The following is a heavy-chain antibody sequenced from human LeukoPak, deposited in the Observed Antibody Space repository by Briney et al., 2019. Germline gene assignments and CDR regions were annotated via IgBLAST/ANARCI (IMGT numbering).Heavy chain of an antibody. CDR2: ISSSSSDI. CDR3: VTDYGGSSGAFDI. J-gene: IGHJ3*02. V-gene: IGHV3-21*01. CDR1: GFTLSSYA. D-gene: IGHD4-23*01. Sequence: GGSLRLSCTGAGFTLSSYAMNWVRRAPGQGLEWVSSISSSSSDIYYTDSVKGRFTISRDNAKNSLYLQMNSLNAEATAVYYCVTDYGGSSGAFDIWGQGTMVTVSS.